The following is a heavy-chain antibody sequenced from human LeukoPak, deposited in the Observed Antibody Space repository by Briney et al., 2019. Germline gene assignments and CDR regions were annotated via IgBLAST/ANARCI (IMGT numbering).Heavy chain of an antibody. J-gene: IGHJ4*02. CDR1: GFTFSSYG. D-gene: IGHD3-16*02. CDR2: ISYDGSNK. V-gene: IGHV3-30*18. CDR3: AKCPVTFGGVIVITSGYFGY. Sequence: PGGSLRLSCAASGFTFSSYGMHWVRQAPGKGLEWVAVISYDGSNKYYADSVKGRFTISRDNSKNTLHLQMNNLRAEDTALYYCAKCPVTFGGVIVITSGYFGYWGQGTLVTVSS.